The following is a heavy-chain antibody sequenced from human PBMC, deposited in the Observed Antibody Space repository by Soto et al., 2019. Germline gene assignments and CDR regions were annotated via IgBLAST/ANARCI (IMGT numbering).Heavy chain of an antibody. V-gene: IGHV1-18*01. J-gene: IGHJ4*02. CDR2: VSNFDHSS. CDR1: GYTFSSYG. Sequence: QVQLVQSGPEMKKPGASMKVSCKASGYTFSSYGVSWVRQAPGQGLEWVGWVSNFDHSSMYAEKFQGRVTLTTDRTTDTADLEMRSLTSGDTAVYYCARTTLTRRGPGTFDYWGQGTLVSVSS. D-gene: IGHD1-1*01. CDR3: ARTTLTRRGPGTFDY.